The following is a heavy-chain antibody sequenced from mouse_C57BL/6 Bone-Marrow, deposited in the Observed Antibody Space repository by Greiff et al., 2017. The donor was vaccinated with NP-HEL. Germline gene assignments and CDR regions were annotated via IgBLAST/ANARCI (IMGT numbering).Heavy chain of an antibody. CDR2: INYDGSST. V-gene: IGHV5-16*01. J-gene: IGHJ4*01. CDR3: AREGGLRRRTYAMDY. CDR1: GFTFSDYS. Sequence: EVMLVESEGGLVQPGSSMKLSCTASGFTFSDYSMAWVRQVPEKGLEWVANINYDGSSTYYLDSLKSRFIISRDNAKNILYLQMSSLKSEHTATYYCAREGGLRRRTYAMDYWGQGTSVTVSS. D-gene: IGHD2-4*01.